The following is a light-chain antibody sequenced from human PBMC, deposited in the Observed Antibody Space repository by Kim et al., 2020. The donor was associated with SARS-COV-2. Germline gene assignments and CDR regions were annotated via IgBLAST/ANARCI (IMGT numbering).Light chain of an antibody. J-gene: IGLJ3*02. V-gene: IGLV1-47*01. CDR1: SSNIGTNY. CDR3: AAWDDTLNFWL. CDR2: KND. Sequence: GQTVSISSPGGSSNIGTNYVYWYQQFPGMAPKLLIAKNDQRPSGVPDRFSASKFVTSASLVISGLRPEDEADYYCAAWDDTLNFWLFGGGTQLTVL.